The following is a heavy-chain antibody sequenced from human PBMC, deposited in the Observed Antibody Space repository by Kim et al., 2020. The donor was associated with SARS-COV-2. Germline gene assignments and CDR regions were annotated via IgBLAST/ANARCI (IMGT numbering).Heavy chain of an antibody. CDR2: TYYRSKWYN. CDR3: ARDPRPLDGYPDSFDY. D-gene: IGHD2-21*01. Sequence: SQTLSLTCAISGDSVSSNSAAWNWIRQSPSRGLEWLGRTYYRSKWYNDYAVSVKSRITINPDTSKNQFSLQLNSVTPEDTAVYYCARDPRPLDGYPDSFDYCGQGTLVTVSS. V-gene: IGHV6-1*01. J-gene: IGHJ4*02. CDR1: GDSVSSNSAA.